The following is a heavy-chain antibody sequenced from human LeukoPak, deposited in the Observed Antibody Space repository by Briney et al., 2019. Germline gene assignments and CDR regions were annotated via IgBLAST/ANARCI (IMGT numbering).Heavy chain of an antibody. CDR2: ISSSSSYI. D-gene: IGHD5-24*01. V-gene: IGHV3-21*04. J-gene: IGHJ4*02. CDR3: AKVRSRDGYNFFDY. CDR1: GFTFSSYS. Sequence: PGGSLRLSCAASGFTFSSYSMNWVRQAPGKGLEWVSPISSSSSYIYYADSVKGRFTISRDNAKNSLYLQMNSLRAEDTAVHYCAKVRSRDGYNFFDYWGQGTLVTVSS.